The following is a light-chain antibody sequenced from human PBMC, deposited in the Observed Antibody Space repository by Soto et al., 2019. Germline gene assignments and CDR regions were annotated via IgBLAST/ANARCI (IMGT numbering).Light chain of an antibody. V-gene: IGKV1-9*01. CDR3: QQPNSYPLT. CDR1: QGIRNS. J-gene: IGKJ4*01. CDR2: AAS. Sequence: DIQLTQSPSFLSASVGDRVTITCRASQGIRNSLAWYQQKAGKAPKLLIYAASSLQSGVPSRFSGSGSGTEFTLTISSLQPEDFETCYCQQPNSYPLTFGGGTKVDIK.